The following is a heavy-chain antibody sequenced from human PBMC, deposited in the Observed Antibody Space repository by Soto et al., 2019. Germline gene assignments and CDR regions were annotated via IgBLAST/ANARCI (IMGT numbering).Heavy chain of an antibody. V-gene: IGHV4-39*01. CDR2: IYYSGST. Sequence: SETLSLTCTVSGGSISSSSYYWGWIRQPPGKGLEWIGSIYYSGSTYYNPSLKSRVTISVDTSKNQFSLKLSSVTAADTAVYYCASPGYSYGQDDAFDIWGQGTMVTVSS. J-gene: IGHJ3*02. CDR3: ASPGYSYGQDDAFDI. D-gene: IGHD5-18*01. CDR1: GGSISSSSYY.